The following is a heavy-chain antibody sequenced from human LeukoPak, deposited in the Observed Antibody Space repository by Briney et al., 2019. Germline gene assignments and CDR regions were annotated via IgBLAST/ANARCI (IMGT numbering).Heavy chain of an antibody. CDR2: IKQDGSEK. CDR3: ARGDRVGVTTGHFDY. V-gene: IGHV3-7*03. CDR1: GFIFSSYW. J-gene: IGHJ4*02. Sequence: GGSLRLSCAASGFIFSSYWLTWVRQAPGKGLEWVANIKQDGSEKYYVDSVKGRFTISRDDGKSSLYLQMSSLRADDTAVYYCARGDRVGVTTGHFDYWGQGALVTVSS. D-gene: IGHD1-26*01.